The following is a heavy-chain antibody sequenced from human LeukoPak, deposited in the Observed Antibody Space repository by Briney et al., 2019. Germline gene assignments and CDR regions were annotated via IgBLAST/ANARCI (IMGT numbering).Heavy chain of an antibody. D-gene: IGHD3-3*01. CDR1: GFTFSSYA. CDR2: ISYDGSNK. Sequence: GGSLRLSCAASGFTFSSYAMHWVRQAPGKGLEWVAVISYDGSNKYYADSVKGRFTISRDNSKNTLYLQMNSLRAEDTAVYYCARDGSIDFWSDNYAMDVWGQGTTVTVSS. V-gene: IGHV3-30-3*01. CDR3: ARDGSIDFWSDNYAMDV. J-gene: IGHJ6*02.